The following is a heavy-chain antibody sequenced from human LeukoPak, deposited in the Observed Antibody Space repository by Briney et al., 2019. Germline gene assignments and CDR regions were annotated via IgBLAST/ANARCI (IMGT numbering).Heavy chain of an antibody. CDR2: ISSNGRST. D-gene: IGHD5-18*01. CDR3: VKGGRYSYGPFDY. V-gene: IGHV3-64D*09. CDR1: GFTFSSYA. Sequence: TGGSLRLSCSASGFTFSSYAMHWVRQAPGKGPEYVSAISSNGRSTYYTDSLKGRFTISRDNSKNTLYLQMSSLRTEDTAVYYCVKGGRYSYGPFDYWGQGTLVTVSS. J-gene: IGHJ4*02.